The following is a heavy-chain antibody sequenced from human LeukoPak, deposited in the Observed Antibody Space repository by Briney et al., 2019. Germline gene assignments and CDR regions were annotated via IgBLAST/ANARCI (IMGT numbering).Heavy chain of an antibody. D-gene: IGHD3-22*01. Sequence: SVKVSCKASGGTFSSYAISWVRQAPGQGLEWMGGIIPIFGTANYAQKFQGRVTITTDESTSTAYMELSSLRPEDTAVYYCARTSARDSSGYYSYYFDYWGQGTQVTVSS. CDR2: IIPIFGTA. V-gene: IGHV1-69*05. CDR1: GGTFSSYA. CDR3: ARTSARDSSGYYSYYFDY. J-gene: IGHJ4*02.